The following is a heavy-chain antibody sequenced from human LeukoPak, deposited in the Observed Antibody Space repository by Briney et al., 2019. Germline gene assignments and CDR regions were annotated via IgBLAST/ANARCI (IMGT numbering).Heavy chain of an antibody. CDR2: IYYSGST. CDR1: GGSISSGGYY. Sequence: SETLSLTCTVSGGSISSGGYYWSWIRQHPGKGLEWFGYIYYSGSTYYNPSLKSRVTISVDTSKNQFSLKLSSVTAADTAVYYCARAGGHYDFWSGPLDYWGQGTLVTVSS. D-gene: IGHD3-3*01. V-gene: IGHV4-31*03. CDR3: ARAGGHYDFWSGPLDY. J-gene: IGHJ4*02.